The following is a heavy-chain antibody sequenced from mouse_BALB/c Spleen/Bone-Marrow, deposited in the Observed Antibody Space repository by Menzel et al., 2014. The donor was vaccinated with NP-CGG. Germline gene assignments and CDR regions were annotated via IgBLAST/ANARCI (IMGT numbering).Heavy chain of an antibody. V-gene: IGHV1-7*01. Sequence: VKLQESGAELAKPGASVKMSCKASGYTFTSYWMHWVKQRPGQGLEWIGYINPSTGYTEYNQKFKDKATLTADKSSSTAYMQLSSLTSEDSAVYYCALGSSYRYYLDYWGQGTTLTVSS. J-gene: IGHJ2*01. CDR3: ALGSSYRYYLDY. CDR2: INPSTGYT. D-gene: IGHD1-1*01. CDR1: GYTFTSYW.